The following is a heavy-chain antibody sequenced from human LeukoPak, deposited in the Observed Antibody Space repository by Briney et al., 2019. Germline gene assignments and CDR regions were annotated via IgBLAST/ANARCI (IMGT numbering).Heavy chain of an antibody. CDR1: GFTFDDYA. D-gene: IGHD3-22*01. CDR3: AKAPYYYDSSGYSSHFGY. J-gene: IGHJ4*02. V-gene: IGHV3-9*01. CDR2: ISWNSGSI. Sequence: GGSLRLSCAASGFTFDDYAMHWVRQAPGKGLEWVSGISWNSGSIGYADSVKGRFTISRDNAKNSLYLQMNSLRAEDTALYYCAKAPYYYDSSGYSSHFGYWGQGTLVTVSS.